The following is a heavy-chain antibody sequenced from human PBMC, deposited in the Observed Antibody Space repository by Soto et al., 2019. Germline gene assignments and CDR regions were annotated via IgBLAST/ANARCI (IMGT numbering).Heavy chain of an antibody. Sequence: PGESLKISCKGSGYSFTSYWIGWVRQMPGKGLEWKGIIYPGDSDTRYSPSFQGQVTISADKSISTAYLQWSSLKASDTAMFYCARRGSGGTTAAKYYYYGMDVWGQGTTVTV. CDR1: GYSFTSYW. CDR3: ARRGSGGTTAAKYYYYGMDV. D-gene: IGHD1-7*01. J-gene: IGHJ6*02. CDR2: IYPGDSDT. V-gene: IGHV5-51*01.